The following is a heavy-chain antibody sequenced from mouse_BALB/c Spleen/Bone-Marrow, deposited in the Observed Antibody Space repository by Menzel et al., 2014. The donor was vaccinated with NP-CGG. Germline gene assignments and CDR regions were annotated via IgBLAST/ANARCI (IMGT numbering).Heavy chain of an antibody. V-gene: IGHV10-1*02. CDR1: GFTFXTYA. J-gene: IGHJ3*01. D-gene: IGHD2-2*01. CDR3: VRGYGAY. CDR2: IRSKSNNYAT. Sequence: EVKLVESGGGLVQPKGSLKLSCAASGFTFXTYAMNWVRQAPGEGLEWVARIRSKSNNYATYYADSVKDRFTISRDDSQSMLYLQMNNLKTEDTAMYYCVRGYGAYWGQGTLVTVSA.